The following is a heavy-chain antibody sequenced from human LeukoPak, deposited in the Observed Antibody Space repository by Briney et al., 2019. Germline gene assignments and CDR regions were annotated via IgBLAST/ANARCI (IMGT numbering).Heavy chain of an antibody. Sequence: SETLSLTCTVSGGSVSSGSYYWSWIRQPPGKGLEWIGYIYYSGSTNYNPSFKSRVTISVDTSKNQFSLKLSSVTAADTAVYYCARAGDGYNPFDYWGQGTLVTVSS. V-gene: IGHV4-61*01. J-gene: IGHJ4*02. CDR3: ARAGDGYNPFDY. CDR1: GGSVSSGSYY. CDR2: IYYSGST. D-gene: IGHD5-24*01.